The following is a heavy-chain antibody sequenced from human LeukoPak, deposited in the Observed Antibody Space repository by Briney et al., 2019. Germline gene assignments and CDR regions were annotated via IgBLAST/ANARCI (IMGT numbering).Heavy chain of an antibody. J-gene: IGHJ4*02. CDR1: GFTISSYV. CDR2: INEDGSEK. D-gene: IGHD1/OR15-1a*01. Sequence: TGGSLRLSCAASGFTISSYVMSWVRQAPGKGLEWAANINEDGSEKYYVDSVKGRFTFSRDNAKNSLYLQMNSLRVEDTAVYYCARHIPGGNNDFDYWGQGTLVTVSS. CDR3: ARHIPGGNNDFDY. V-gene: IGHV3-7*01.